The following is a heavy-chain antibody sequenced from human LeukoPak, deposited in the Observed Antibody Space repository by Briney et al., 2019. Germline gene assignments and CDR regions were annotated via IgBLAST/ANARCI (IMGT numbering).Heavy chain of an antibody. D-gene: IGHD5-12*01. CDR3: ARLPTITFFDY. Sequence: SETLSLTCTVSGGSISSSSFYWGWIRQPPGRGLEWIGSIYYSVNTSYNPSLKSRVTISVDTSKNQFSLKLSSVTAADTAVYYCARLPTITFFDYWGQGTLVTVSP. J-gene: IGHJ4*02. CDR2: IYYSVNT. V-gene: IGHV4-39*01. CDR1: GGSISSSSFY.